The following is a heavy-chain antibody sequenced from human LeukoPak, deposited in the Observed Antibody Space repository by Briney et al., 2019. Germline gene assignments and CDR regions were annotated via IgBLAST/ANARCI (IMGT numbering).Heavy chain of an antibody. Sequence: GGSLRLSCAASGFTFSSYWMHWVRQAPGKGLVWVSGIDSDGSFTTYADSVKDRCTASRDNAKNTLYLQMNSLRAEDTAVYYCARGRYYDMDVWGQGTTVTVSS. CDR1: GFTFSSYW. CDR3: ARGRYYDMDV. J-gene: IGHJ6*02. V-gene: IGHV3-74*01. CDR2: IDSDGSFT.